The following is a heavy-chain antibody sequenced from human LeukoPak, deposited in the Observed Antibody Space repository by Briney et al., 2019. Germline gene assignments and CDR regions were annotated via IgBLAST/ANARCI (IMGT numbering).Heavy chain of an antibody. V-gene: IGHV3-23*01. D-gene: IGHD2-15*01. J-gene: IGHJ5*02. CDR3: VREGGHCSRNTCVKSNWFDP. CDR2: LSAGGA. CDR1: GLTFTTYA. Sequence: VGSLRLSCAASGLTFTTYAMSWVRQPPGMGLEWVSALSAGGAPFAVYATGRFSLFTDDSKDPVYMQMNILGGEESAVYYCVREGGHCSRNTCVKSNWFDPWAKGTPVTVSS.